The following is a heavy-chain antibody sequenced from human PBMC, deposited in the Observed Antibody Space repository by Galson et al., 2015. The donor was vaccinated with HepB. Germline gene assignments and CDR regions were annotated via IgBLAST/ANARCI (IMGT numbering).Heavy chain of an antibody. CDR1: RFPFNIYV. CDR2: IRGSGWST. V-gene: IGHV3-23*01. Sequence: SLRLSCAASRFPFNIYVMSWVRHTPDKGLEWVAAIRGSGWSTYYADSVKGRFTISRDNYKNMVYLQMNSLRAEDTAVYFCAKDQARSGSGPSLFDYWGQGTLVTVSS. J-gene: IGHJ4*02. D-gene: IGHD3-10*01. CDR3: AKDQARSGSGPSLFDY.